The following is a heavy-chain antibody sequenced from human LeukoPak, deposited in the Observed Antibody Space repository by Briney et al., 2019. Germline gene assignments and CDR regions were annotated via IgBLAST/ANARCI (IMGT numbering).Heavy chain of an antibody. CDR3: ARALGYWSARASLGY. D-gene: IGHD2-8*02. CDR2: MNPNSGNT. Sequence: ASVKVSCKASGYTFTSYDIHWVRQATGQGLEWMGWMNPNSGNTGYAQKFQGRVTMTRNTSISTAYMELSSLRSEDTAVYYCARALGYWSARASLGYWGQGTLVTVSS. V-gene: IGHV1-8*01. J-gene: IGHJ4*02. CDR1: GYTFTSYD.